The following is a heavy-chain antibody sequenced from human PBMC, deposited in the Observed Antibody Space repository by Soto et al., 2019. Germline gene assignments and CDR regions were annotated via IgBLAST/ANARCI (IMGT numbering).Heavy chain of an antibody. Sequence: GGSLRLSCAASGFTFSSYAMSWVRQAPGKGLEWVSAISGSGGSTYYADSVKGRFTISRDNSKNTLYLQMNSLRAEDTAVYYCAKDQSGYVKSRWFDPWGQGTLVTVSS. J-gene: IGHJ5*02. CDR3: AKDQSGYVKSRWFDP. CDR2: ISGSGGST. V-gene: IGHV3-23*01. D-gene: IGHD5-12*01. CDR1: GFTFSSYA.